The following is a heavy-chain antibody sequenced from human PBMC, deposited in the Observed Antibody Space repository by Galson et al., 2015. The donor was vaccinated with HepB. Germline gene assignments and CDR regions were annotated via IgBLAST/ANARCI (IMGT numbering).Heavy chain of an antibody. Sequence: SLRLSCAASGFTFSSYWMHWVRQAPGKGLVWVSRINSDGSSTSYADSVKGRFTISRDNAKNTLYLQMGSLRAEDTAVYYCVKDYYYDSSGYYWGPFDYWGQGTLVTVSS. CDR1: GFTFSSYW. J-gene: IGHJ4*02. V-gene: IGHV3-74*01. CDR2: INSDGSST. D-gene: IGHD3-22*01. CDR3: VKDYYYDSSGYYWGPFDY.